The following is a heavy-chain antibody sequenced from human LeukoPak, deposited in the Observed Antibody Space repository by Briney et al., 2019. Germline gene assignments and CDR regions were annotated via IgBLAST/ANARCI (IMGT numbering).Heavy chain of an antibody. CDR2: IIPIFGTA. J-gene: IGHJ5*02. Sequence: SVKVSCKASGGTFSSYAISWVRQAPGQGLEWMGGIIPIFGTANYAQKFQGRVTITADKSTSTAYMELSSLRSEDTAVYYCARGGTDYDILTGYHHFDPWGQGTLVTVSS. CDR3: ARGGTDYDILTGYHHFDP. V-gene: IGHV1-69*06. D-gene: IGHD3-9*01. CDR1: GGTFSSYA.